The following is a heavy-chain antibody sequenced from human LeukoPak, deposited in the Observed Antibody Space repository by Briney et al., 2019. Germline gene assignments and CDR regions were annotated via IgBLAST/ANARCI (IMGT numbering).Heavy chain of an antibody. D-gene: IGHD2/OR15-2a*01. V-gene: IGHV4-59*01. J-gene: IGHJ6*03. CDR3: ARDHANPSGLLWADYYYYYMDV. CDR1: GGSISSYY. Sequence: SETLSLTCSVSGGSISSYYWSWIRQPPGKGLEWIGYIYYSGSTNYNPSLKSRVTISVDTSKNQFSLKLSSVTAADTAVYYCARDHANPSGLLWADYYYYYMDVWGKGTTVTVSS. CDR2: IYYSGST.